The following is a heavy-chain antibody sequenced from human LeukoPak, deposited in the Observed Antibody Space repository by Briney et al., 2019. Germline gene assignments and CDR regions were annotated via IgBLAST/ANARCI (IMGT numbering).Heavy chain of an antibody. CDR1: GGSISSHL. V-gene: IGHV4-59*11. D-gene: IGHD2-2*01. CDR2: IYYSGST. CDR3: ARGHCSSTSCYRNWFDL. J-gene: IGHJ5*02. Sequence: PSETLSLTCTVSGGSISSHLWSWIRQPPGKGLEWIGYIYYSGSTNYNPSLKSRVTISLDTSKNQFSLKLSSVTAADTAVYYCARGHCSSTSCYRNWFDLWGQGTLVTVSS.